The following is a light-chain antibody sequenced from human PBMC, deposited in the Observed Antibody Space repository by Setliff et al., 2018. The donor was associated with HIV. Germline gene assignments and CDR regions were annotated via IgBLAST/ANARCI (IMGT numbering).Light chain of an antibody. CDR3: SSYTSSSTLV. Sequence: QSALTQPHSVSGSPGQSVTISCSGASTDVGGYNYVSWYQQHPGKAPKLMIYEVSNRPSGVSNRFSGSKSGNTASLTISGLQAEDEADYYCSSYTSSSTLVFRTGTKVTVL. CDR2: EVS. CDR1: STDVGGYNY. V-gene: IGLV2-14*01. J-gene: IGLJ1*01.